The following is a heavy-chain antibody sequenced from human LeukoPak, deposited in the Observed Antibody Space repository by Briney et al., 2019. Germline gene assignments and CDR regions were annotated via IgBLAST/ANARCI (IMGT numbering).Heavy chain of an antibody. J-gene: IGHJ5*02. V-gene: IGHV1-69*04. CDR1: GGTFSSYA. CDR2: IIPILGIA. D-gene: IGHD3-10*01. Sequence: SVKVSCKASGGTFSSYAISWVRQAPGQGLEWMGRIIPILGIANYAQKFQGRVTITADKSTSTAYMELSSLRSEDTAVYYCARVSGYYGSGSTTRRVWFDPWGQGTLVTVSS. CDR3: ARVSGYYGSGSTTRRVWFDP.